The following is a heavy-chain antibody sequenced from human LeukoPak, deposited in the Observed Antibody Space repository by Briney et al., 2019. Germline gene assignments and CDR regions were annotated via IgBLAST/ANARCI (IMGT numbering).Heavy chain of an antibody. CDR1: GFSFSTYW. CDR3: RLSAMVRGPEDIFYFEF. CDR2: IRQDGSEK. Sequence: PGGSLRLSCETSGFSFSTYWMSWVRQPPGKGLEWVANIRQDGSEKYYVDSVKGRFTISRDIAKQSVFLQMNSLRAENTAVYCARLSAMVRGPEDIFYFEFWGLGTLVTVSA. V-gene: IGHV3-7*01. J-gene: IGHJ4*02. D-gene: IGHD3-10*01.